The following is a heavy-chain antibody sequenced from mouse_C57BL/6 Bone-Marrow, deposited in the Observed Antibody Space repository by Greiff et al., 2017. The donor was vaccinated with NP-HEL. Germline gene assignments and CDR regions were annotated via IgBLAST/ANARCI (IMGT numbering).Heavy chain of an antibody. D-gene: IGHD1-1*01. CDR1: GYTFTSYG. CDR3: AKRGDYYGSSPGWFAY. CDR2: IYPRSGNT. Sequence: QVQLKQSGAELARPGASVKLSCKASGYTFTSYGISWVKQRTGQGLEWIGEIYPRSGNTYYNEKFKGKATLTADKSSSTAYMELRSLTSEDSAVYFCAKRGDYYGSSPGWFAYWGQGTLVTVSA. V-gene: IGHV1-81*01. J-gene: IGHJ3*01.